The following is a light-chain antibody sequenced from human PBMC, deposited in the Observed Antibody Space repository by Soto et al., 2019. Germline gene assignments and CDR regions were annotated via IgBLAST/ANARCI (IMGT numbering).Light chain of an antibody. Sequence: EIVLTQSPGTLSLSPGERATLSCRASQSVSSSYLAWYQQKPGQAPRLLIYCASSRATGIPDRFSGSGSGTDFNLTISRLEPEDFEVYYCQQYGSSPETVGQGTKVEIK. J-gene: IGKJ1*01. CDR3: QQYGSSPET. CDR1: QSVSSSY. V-gene: IGKV3-20*01. CDR2: CAS.